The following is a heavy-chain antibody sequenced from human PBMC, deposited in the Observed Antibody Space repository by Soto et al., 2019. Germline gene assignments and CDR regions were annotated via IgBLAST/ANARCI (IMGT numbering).Heavy chain of an antibody. CDR2: ISAYNGNT. Sequence: RQAPGQGLEWMGWISAYNGNTNYAQKLQGRVTMTTDTSTSTAYMELRSLRSDDTAVYYCARSPFRGATTPDYWGQGTLVTVSS. J-gene: IGHJ4*02. D-gene: IGHD1-26*01. CDR3: ARSPFRGATTPDY. V-gene: IGHV1-18*01.